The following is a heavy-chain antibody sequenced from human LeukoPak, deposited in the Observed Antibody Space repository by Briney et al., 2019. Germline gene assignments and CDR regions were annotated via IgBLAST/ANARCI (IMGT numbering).Heavy chain of an antibody. Sequence: GGSLRLSCAASGFTFSSYAMHWVRQAPGKGLGWVAVISYDGSNKYYADSVKGRFTISRDNSKNTLYLQMNSLRAEDTAVYYCARSEVDYGDYGDRGDYFDYWGQGTLVTVSS. J-gene: IGHJ4*02. D-gene: IGHD4-17*01. CDR1: GFTFSSYA. CDR2: ISYDGSNK. CDR3: ARSEVDYGDYGDRGDYFDY. V-gene: IGHV3-30-3*01.